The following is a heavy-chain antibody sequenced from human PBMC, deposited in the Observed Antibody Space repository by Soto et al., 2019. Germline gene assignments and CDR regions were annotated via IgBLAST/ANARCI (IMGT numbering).Heavy chain of an antibody. V-gene: IGHV3-30-3*01. D-gene: IGHD3-22*01. Sequence: GGSLILSGAASGFTFSSYAMHWVRQAPGKGLEWVAVISYDGSNKYYADSVKGRFTISRDISKNTLYLQVNSLRAEDTAVYYCASLSSGYYYAWPFDYWGQGTLVTVAS. J-gene: IGHJ4*02. CDR1: GFTFSSYA. CDR3: ASLSSGYYYAWPFDY. CDR2: ISYDGSNK.